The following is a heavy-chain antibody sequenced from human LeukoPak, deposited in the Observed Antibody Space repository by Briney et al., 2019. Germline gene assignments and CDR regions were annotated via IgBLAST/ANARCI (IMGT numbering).Heavy chain of an antibody. CDR3: AKYERQVVTAILDYYYYMDV. V-gene: IGHV3-23*01. CDR1: RFTFSSDV. CDR2: ISVSGGIT. Sequence: GGSLRLSCAASRFTFSSDVMSSVRQAPGEGLEWVSAISVSGGITYYADSLKGRFTNSRDNSKNTLYLQMNSLRAEDTAVYYCAKYERQVVTAILDYYYYMDVWGKGTTVTVSS. D-gene: IGHD2-21*02. J-gene: IGHJ6*03.